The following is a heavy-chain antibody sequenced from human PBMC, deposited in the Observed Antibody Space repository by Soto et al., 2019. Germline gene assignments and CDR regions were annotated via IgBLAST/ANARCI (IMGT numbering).Heavy chain of an antibody. D-gene: IGHD3-9*01. J-gene: IGHJ3*02. CDR1: GGSISTSTFF. CDR3: ARYFDWPSAFDI. Sequence: SETLSLTCTVSGGSISTSTFFWTWIRQPPGKGPEWMGSINYSGTTYYTSSLRSRMTISVDTSKNQFSLKMSSVTAADTAVYYCARYFDWPSAFDIWGQGTMVTVS. CDR2: INYSGTT. V-gene: IGHV4-39*01.